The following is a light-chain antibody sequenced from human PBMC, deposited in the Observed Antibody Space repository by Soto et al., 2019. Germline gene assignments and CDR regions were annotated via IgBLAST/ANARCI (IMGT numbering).Light chain of an antibody. V-gene: IGKV3-20*01. Sequence: EIVLTQSTGILSLSPGERATLSYRASQSISSSYLAWYQQKPGQAPRLLIYAASSRATGIPDRFSGSGSGTDFTLTISRLEPEDFAVYYCQQYGSSSYTFGQGTQLEIK. CDR3: QQYGSSSYT. CDR2: AAS. CDR1: QSISSSY. J-gene: IGKJ2*01.